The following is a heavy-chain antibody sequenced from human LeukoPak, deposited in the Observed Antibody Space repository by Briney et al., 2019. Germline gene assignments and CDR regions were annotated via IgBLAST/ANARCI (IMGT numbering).Heavy chain of an antibody. Sequence: PSETLSLTCTVSGDSISNYYRNWIRQSPGKGLEWLGYIHNSGGTKYNPSLNSRVSISVDTSRNQFSLKLSSVTAADTAVYYCATGIGWLLLYWGQGTLVTVSS. V-gene: IGHV4-59*01. D-gene: IGHD3-22*01. CDR1: GDSISNYY. CDR3: ATGIGWLLLY. J-gene: IGHJ4*02. CDR2: IHNSGGT.